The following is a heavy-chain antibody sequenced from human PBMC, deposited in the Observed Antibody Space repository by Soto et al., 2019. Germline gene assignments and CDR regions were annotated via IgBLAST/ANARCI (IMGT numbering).Heavy chain of an antibody. J-gene: IGHJ4*02. CDR1: GFTFGDYS. CDR2: IRGKAYGETT. D-gene: IGHD1-1*01. V-gene: IGHV3-49*03. Sequence: PGGSLRLSCTASGFTFGDYSMSWFRQAPGKGLEWVGFIRGKAYGETTEYAASVKGRFTISRDASKSIAYLQMNSLKTEDTAVYYCTWDFAYNWNDYGPLDYWGQGTLVTVSS. CDR3: TWDFAYNWNDYGPLDY.